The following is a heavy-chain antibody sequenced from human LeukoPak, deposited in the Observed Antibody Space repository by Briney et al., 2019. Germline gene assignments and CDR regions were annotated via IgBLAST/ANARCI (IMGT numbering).Heavy chain of an antibody. CDR3: ARSPRIEAAGSYFDY. CDR1: GFTFSDYY. J-gene: IGHJ4*02. CDR2: ISSSSSYT. D-gene: IGHD6-13*01. Sequence: PGGSLRLSCAASGFTFSDYYMSWIRQAPGKGLEWVSYISSSSSYTNYADSVKGRFTISRDNAKNSLYLQMNRLRAEDTAVYYCARSPRIEAAGSYFDYWGQGTLVTVSS. V-gene: IGHV3-11*06.